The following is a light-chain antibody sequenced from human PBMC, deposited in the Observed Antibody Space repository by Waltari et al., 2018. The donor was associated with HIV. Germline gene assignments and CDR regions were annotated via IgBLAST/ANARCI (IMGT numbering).Light chain of an antibody. CDR1: ALPKKF. V-gene: IGLV3-10*01. Sequence: SYELTQPPSVSVSPGQTARITCSGDALPKKFAYWYQQKSGQAPVLVIYEDSKRPSGIPQRFSGSSSGTMATLTISGAQVADEADYYCYSADNSGTHIRVFGGGTKLTVL. J-gene: IGLJ2*01. CDR3: YSADNSGTHIRV. CDR2: EDS.